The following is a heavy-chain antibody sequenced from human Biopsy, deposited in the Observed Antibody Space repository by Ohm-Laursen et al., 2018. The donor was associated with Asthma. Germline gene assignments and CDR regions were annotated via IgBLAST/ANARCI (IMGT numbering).Heavy chain of an antibody. CDR2: ITGSGGFT. CDR1: GDSISSPAYY. V-gene: IGHV3-23*01. D-gene: IGHD2-21*01. CDR3: AKDERAYYGSDSKYMQPVPLGD. Sequence: LSLTCTVSGDSISSPAYYWSWVRQAPGKGLEWVSSITGSGGFTYHADSVKGRFTISRDKSDNTLYLQMNSLTAEDTAVYHCAKDERAYYGSDSKYMQPVPLGDWGQGTVVIVSA. J-gene: IGHJ4*02.